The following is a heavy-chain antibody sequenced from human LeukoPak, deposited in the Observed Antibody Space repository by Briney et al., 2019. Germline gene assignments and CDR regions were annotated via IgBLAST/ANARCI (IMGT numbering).Heavy chain of an antibody. V-gene: IGHV4-61*02. CDR2: IYTSGST. Sequence: SETLSLTCTVSGGSISSGSYYWSWIRQPAGKGLEWIGRIYTSGSTNYNPSLKSRVTISVATSKNQFSLKLSSVTAADTAVYYCATHCSSTSCSPGAFDVWGQGTMVTVSS. CDR1: GGSISSGSYY. CDR3: ATHCSSTSCSPGAFDV. D-gene: IGHD2-2*01. J-gene: IGHJ3*01.